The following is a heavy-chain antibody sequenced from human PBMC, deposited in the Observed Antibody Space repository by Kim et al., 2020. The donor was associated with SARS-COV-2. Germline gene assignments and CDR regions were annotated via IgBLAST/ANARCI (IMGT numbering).Heavy chain of an antibody. CDR2: ISAYNGNT. V-gene: IGHV1-18*04. D-gene: IGHD2-15*01. Sequence: ASVKVSCKASGYTFTSYGISWVRQAPGQGLEWMGWISAYNGNTNYAQKLQGRITMTTDTSTSTAYMELRSLRSDDTAVYYCARALGVYCSGGSCPDYWGQGTLVTVSS. CDR3: ARALGVYCSGGSCPDY. J-gene: IGHJ4*02. CDR1: GYTFTSYG.